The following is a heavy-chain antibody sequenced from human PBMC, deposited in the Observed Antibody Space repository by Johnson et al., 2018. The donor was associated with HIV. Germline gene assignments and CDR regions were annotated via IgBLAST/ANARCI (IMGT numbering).Heavy chain of an antibody. CDR1: GFTFSSYG. CDR3: ARSRVAAALGVNDAFDI. D-gene: IGHD6-13*01. Sequence: QVQLVESGGGLVQPGGSLRLSCAASGFTFSSYGMHWVRQAPGKGLEWVAFIRYDGSNKYYADSVKGRFTISRDNAKKSLYLQMNSLRAEDTAVYYCARSRVAAALGVNDAFDIWGQGTMVTVSS. CDR2: IRYDGSNK. J-gene: IGHJ3*02. V-gene: IGHV3-30*02.